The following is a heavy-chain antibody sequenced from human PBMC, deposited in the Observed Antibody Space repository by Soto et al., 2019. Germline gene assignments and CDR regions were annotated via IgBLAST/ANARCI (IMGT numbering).Heavy chain of an antibody. V-gene: IGHV1-2*02. Sequence: ASVKVSCKASGYTFTGYYVLWVRQAPGQGPECMGWINPYTRGTNYAQKFQGRVTMTRDTSISTAYMELSKLISDDTAVYYCATQFHHCGGDCYRGPYFGMDVWGQGTTVTVSS. D-gene: IGHD2-21*02. CDR3: ATQFHHCGGDCYRGPYFGMDV. J-gene: IGHJ6*02. CDR2: INPYTRGT. CDR1: GYTFTGYY.